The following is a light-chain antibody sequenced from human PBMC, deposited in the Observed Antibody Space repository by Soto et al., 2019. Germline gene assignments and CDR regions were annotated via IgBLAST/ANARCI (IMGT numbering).Light chain of an antibody. J-gene: IGKJ1*01. CDR1: QSISDT. CDR2: GAS. V-gene: IGKV3-15*01. Sequence: ERALTQSPAILSVSPGGRAPLACRASQSISDTLAWYQQKPGQAPRLLIYGASKRATGFPARFSGSGSGTDFTLTISSLQSEDFAVYYCQQYTNWPWPFCQGTKVDI. CDR3: QQYTNWPWP.